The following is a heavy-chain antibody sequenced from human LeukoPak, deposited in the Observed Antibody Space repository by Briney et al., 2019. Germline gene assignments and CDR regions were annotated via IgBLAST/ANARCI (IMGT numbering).Heavy chain of an antibody. CDR3: ARHDCASGTLIDS. J-gene: IGHJ5*01. CDR2: IRYNGIDK. CDR1: GFTFNSYS. V-gene: IGHV3-30*02. D-gene: IGHD3-10*01. Sequence: PGGSLRPSCAASGFTFNSYSLHWVRQAPGKGLEWVAFIRYNGIDKLYGDSVKGRFTISRDNSESTLYLQMHNVRAEDTALYYCARHDCASGTLIDSSGQGTLVIVSS.